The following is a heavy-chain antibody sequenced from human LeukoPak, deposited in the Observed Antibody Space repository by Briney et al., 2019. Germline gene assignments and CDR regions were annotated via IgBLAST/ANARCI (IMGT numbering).Heavy chain of an antibody. CDR2: IKQDGSEK. CDR3: AELGITMIGGV. V-gene: IGHV3-7*01. Sequence: GGSLRLSCAASGFTFSSYWMSWVRQAPGKGLEWVANIKQDGSEKYYVDSVKGRFTISRDNAKNSLYLQMNSLRAEDTAVFYCAELGITMIGGVWGKGTTVTISS. D-gene: IGHD3-10*02. CDR1: GFTFSSYW. J-gene: IGHJ6*04.